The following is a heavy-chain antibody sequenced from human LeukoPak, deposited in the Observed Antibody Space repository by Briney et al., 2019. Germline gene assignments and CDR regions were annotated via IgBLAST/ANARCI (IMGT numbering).Heavy chain of an antibody. CDR1: GFTFSSYG. V-gene: IGHV3-23*01. Sequence: GGSLRLSCAASGFTFSSYGMSWVRQAPGKGLEWISSISGSGGSTYYAASVKGRFTISRDNSKNTLYLQMNSLRAEDTAVYYCARDFVTSGAASDYWGQGTLVTVSS. CDR2: ISGSGGST. J-gene: IGHJ4*02. D-gene: IGHD2-15*01. CDR3: ARDFVTSGAASDY.